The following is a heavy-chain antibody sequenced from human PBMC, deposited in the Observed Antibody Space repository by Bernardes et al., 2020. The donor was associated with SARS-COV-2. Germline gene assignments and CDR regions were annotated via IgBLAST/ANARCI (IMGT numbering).Heavy chain of an antibody. V-gene: IGHV3-21*01. D-gene: IGHD3-10*01. CDR2: ISPISDYK. CDR1: GITFRTNS. CDR3: ARDQTSVSGSGGYYFDY. Sequence: GSLRLSCTASGITFRTNSMNWVRQAPEKGLEWVSSISPISDYKYHADSLKGRFTISRDNARNLLFLHMQSLRGEDTAVYYCARDQTSVSGSGGYYFDYWGQGTLVTVSS. J-gene: IGHJ4*02.